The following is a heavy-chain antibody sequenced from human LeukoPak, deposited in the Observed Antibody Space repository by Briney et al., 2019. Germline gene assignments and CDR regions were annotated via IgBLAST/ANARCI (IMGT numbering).Heavy chain of an antibody. J-gene: IGHJ5*02. CDR3: ARDIKFEYYDFWSGYYIPVNWFDP. Sequence: SVKVSCKVSGYTLTELSMHWVRQAPGKGLEWMGGFDPEDGETIYAQKFQGRVTMTEDTSTDTAYMELSSLRSEDTAVYYCARDIKFEYYDFWSGYYIPVNWFDPWGQGTLVTVSS. CDR1: GYTLTELS. V-gene: IGHV1-24*01. D-gene: IGHD3-3*01. CDR2: FDPEDGET.